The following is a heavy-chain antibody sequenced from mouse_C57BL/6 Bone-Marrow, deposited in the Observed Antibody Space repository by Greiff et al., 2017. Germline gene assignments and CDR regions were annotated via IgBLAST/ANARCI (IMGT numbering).Heavy chain of an antibody. D-gene: IGHD1-1*01. Sequence: VQLQQSGAELVRPGTSVKMSCKASGYNFTNYWIGWAKQRPGHGLAWIGDIYPGGGYTNYNEKFKGKATLTADKSSSTAYMQFSSLTSEDSAIYYCARYYDGSEGWYFDVWGTGTTVTVSS. CDR2: IYPGGGYT. CDR3: ARYYDGSEGWYFDV. J-gene: IGHJ1*03. V-gene: IGHV1-63*01. CDR1: GYNFTNYW.